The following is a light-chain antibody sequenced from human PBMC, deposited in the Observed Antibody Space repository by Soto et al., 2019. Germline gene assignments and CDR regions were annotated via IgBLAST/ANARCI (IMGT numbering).Light chain of an antibody. Sequence: EIVLTQSPGTLSLSPVERATLSCMASQNVNNYLAWYQQKPGQAPRLLIYGASSRATGIPDRFSGSGSGTDFTLTISRLEPEDFAVYYCQQYGSSPLTFGGGTKVDIK. CDR1: QNVNNY. CDR3: QQYGSSPLT. V-gene: IGKV3-20*01. CDR2: GAS. J-gene: IGKJ4*01.